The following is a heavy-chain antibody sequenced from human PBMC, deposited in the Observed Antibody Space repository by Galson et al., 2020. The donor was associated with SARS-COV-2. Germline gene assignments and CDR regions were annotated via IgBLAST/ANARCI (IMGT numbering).Heavy chain of an antibody. CDR3: ARVKFGELLTYDQ. D-gene: IGHD3-10*01. CDR1: GFTFSAYA. CDR2: ISDDGRFK. J-gene: IGHJ4*02. Sequence: GESLKISCAGSGFTFSAYAMHWVRQAPGKGLEWVAVISDDGRFKYHADSVKGRFTISRDNSKNTLYLRMNSLRAEDTAVYYCARVKFGELLTYDQWGQGTRVTVS. V-gene: IGHV3-30*03.